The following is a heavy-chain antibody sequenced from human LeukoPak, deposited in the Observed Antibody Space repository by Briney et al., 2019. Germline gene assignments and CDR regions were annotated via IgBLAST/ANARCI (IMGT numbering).Heavy chain of an antibody. D-gene: IGHD6-13*01. J-gene: IGHJ5*02. CDR3: ARGGDTMSIAAAGTSWFDP. V-gene: IGHV1-46*01. CDR2: INPSGGST. Sequence: EASVKVSCKASGYTFTSYYMHWVRQAPGQGLEWMGIINPSGGSTSYAQKFQGRVTMTRDMSTSTVYMELSSLRSEDTAVYYCARGGDTMSIAAAGTSWFDPWGQGTLVTVSS. CDR1: GYTFTSYY.